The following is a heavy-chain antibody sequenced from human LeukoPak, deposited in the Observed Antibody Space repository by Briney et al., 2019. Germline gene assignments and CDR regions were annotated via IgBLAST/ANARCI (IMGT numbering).Heavy chain of an antibody. CDR1: GFTYSSYG. V-gene: IGHV3-9*03. J-gene: IGHJ4*02. Sequence: GGSLRLSCAASGFTYSSYGMHWVRQPPGKVLEWVAGISWSGGGIGYADSVKGRFTISRDSAKNSLFLQMNSLKPDDMAFYFCARGSYAFGIDFWGQGTLVTVSS. CDR3: ARGSYAFGIDF. D-gene: IGHD2-2*01. CDR2: ISWSGGGI.